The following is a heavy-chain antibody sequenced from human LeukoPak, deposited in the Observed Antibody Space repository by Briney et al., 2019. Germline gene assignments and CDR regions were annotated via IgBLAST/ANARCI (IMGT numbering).Heavy chain of an antibody. Sequence: GGSLRLSCAASGFTFSSYAMSWVRQAPGKGLEWVSAISGSGGSTYYADSVKGRFTISRDNSKNTLYLQMNSLRAEDTAVYYCAKGWGYYGLGSYEDYWGQGTLVTVSS. CDR3: AKGWGYYGLGSYEDY. J-gene: IGHJ4*02. D-gene: IGHD3-10*01. CDR1: GFTFSSYA. V-gene: IGHV3-23*01. CDR2: ISGSGGST.